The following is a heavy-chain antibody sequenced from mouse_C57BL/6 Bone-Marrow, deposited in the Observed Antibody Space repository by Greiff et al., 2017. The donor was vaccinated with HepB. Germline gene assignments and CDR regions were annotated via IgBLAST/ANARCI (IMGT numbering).Heavy chain of an antibody. J-gene: IGHJ3*01. CDR3: ARHRYGNYWFAY. CDR1: GFTFSSYT. V-gene: IGHV5-9*01. Sequence: EVQLVESGGGLVKPGGSLKLSCAASGFTFSSYTMSWVRQTPEKRLEWVATISGGGGNTYYPDSVKGRFTISRDNAKNTLYLQMSSLRSEDTALYYCARHRYGNYWFAYWGQGTLVTVSA. D-gene: IGHD2-10*02. CDR2: ISGGGGNT.